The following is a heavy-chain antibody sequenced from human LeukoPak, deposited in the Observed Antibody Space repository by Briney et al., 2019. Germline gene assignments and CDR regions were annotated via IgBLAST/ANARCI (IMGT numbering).Heavy chain of an antibody. CDR1: GFTFSSYA. D-gene: IGHD3/OR15-3a*01. J-gene: IGHJ4*02. CDR3: ARDKDWAFDF. V-gene: IGHV3-48*02. CDR2: ISTSSSGI. Sequence: TGGSLRLSCAASGFTFSSYAMSWVRQAPGKGLEWVSYISTSSSGIYFADSVKGRFTISRDNAKNSLYLQMNSLRDEDTAVYFCARDKDWAFDFWGQGTLVTVSS.